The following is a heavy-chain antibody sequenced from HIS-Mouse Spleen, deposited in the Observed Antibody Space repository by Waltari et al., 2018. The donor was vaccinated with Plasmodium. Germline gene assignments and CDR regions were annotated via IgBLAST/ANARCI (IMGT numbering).Heavy chain of an antibody. Sequence: QVQLVESGGGVVQPGRSLRLSCAASGFTFSSYAMPWVRQAPGKGLEWVAVISYDGSNKYYADSVKGRFTISRDNSKNTLYLQMNSLRAEDTAVYYCARDRAGDRYFDLWGRGTLVTVSS. CDR1: GFTFSSYA. CDR3: ARDRAGDRYFDL. J-gene: IGHJ2*01. CDR2: ISYDGSNK. V-gene: IGHV3-30-3*01. D-gene: IGHD7-27*01.